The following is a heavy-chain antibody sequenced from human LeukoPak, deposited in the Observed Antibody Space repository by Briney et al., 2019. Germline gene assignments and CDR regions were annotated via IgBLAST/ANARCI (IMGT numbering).Heavy chain of an antibody. J-gene: IGHJ4*02. CDR3: ATIDY. CDR2: ISDDGSKI. Sequence: PGRSLRLSCAASGSTFSTDAMHWVRQAPGKGLEWVAVISDDGSKIYYADSVKGRFTISRDNSKNTLYLQMNSLRAEDTAVYYCATIDYWGQGTLVTVSS. CDR1: GSTFSTDA. V-gene: IGHV3-30*14.